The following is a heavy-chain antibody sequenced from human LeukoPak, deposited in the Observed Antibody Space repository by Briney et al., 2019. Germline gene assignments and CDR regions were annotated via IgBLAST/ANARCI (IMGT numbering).Heavy chain of an antibody. D-gene: IGHD3-22*01. V-gene: IGHV4-38-2*02. CDR1: GDSISSGYY. Sequence: SQTLSLTCIVSGDSISSGYYWSWIRQPPGKGLEWIGSIYYSGSTYYNPSLKSRVTISVDTSKNQFSLKLSSVTAADTAVYYCARVRDYYDSSGYRRGGYYYYMDVWGKGTTVTVSS. J-gene: IGHJ6*03. CDR2: IYYSGST. CDR3: ARVRDYYDSSGYRRGGYYYYMDV.